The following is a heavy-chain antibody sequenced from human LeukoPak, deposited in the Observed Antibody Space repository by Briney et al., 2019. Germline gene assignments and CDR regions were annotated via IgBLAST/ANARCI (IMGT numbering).Heavy chain of an antibody. Sequence: ASVKVSCKGSGYTFTGYYMHWVRQAPGQGLEWMGCINPISGTTNYAQKLQGRVTVTRDTSISTVYMELSRLESDDTAVYYCVRDLMTTPTWDFDYWGQGTLVTVAS. V-gene: IGHV1-2*02. CDR1: GYTFTGYY. CDR3: VRDLMTTPTWDFDY. CDR2: INPISGTT. D-gene: IGHD3-16*01. J-gene: IGHJ4*02.